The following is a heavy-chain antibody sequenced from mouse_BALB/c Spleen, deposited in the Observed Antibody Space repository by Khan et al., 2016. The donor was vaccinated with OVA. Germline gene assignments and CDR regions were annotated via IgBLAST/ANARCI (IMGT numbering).Heavy chain of an antibody. Sequence: VQLQQSGAELAKPGASVKMSCKASGYTFTTYWMHWVKQRPGQGLEWIGYIDPSTGYTEYNQKFKDKATLTTDKSSSPAYIQLSSLTSVDSAVLYYGRRGVYGIFAYWGQGTLVTVSA. CDR3: GRRGVYGIFAY. V-gene: IGHV1-7*01. CDR2: IDPSTGYT. CDR1: GYTFTTYW. D-gene: IGHD2-1*01. J-gene: IGHJ3*01.